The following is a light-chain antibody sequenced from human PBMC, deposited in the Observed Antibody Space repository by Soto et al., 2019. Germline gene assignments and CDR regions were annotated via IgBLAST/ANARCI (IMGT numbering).Light chain of an antibody. CDR3: GAWGTSLSGGI. J-gene: IGLJ2*01. Sequence: QSVLTQPPSVSAAPGQKVTISCSGSSSNIGIDYVSWYQQLPGTAPKLLIYEGNKRPSGIPDRFSGSKSGTSATLDITGLQTGDEADYYCGAWGTSLSGGIFGGGTKVTVL. V-gene: IGLV1-51*02. CDR1: SSNIGIDY. CDR2: EGN.